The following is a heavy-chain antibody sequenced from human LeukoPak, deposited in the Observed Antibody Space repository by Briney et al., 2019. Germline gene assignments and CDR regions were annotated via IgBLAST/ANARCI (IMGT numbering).Heavy chain of an antibody. CDR1: GGSISSSNW. D-gene: IGHD2/OR15-2a*01. V-gene: IGHV4-4*02. CDR2: IYHSGST. CDR3: AREDYLGTYYFDY. J-gene: IGHJ4*02. Sequence: SGTLSLTCAVSGGSISSSNWWSWVRQPPGEGLEWIGEIYHSGSTKYNPALKSRVTITVDTSKRQFSLKLSSLTPADTAVYYCAREDYLGTYYFDYWGQGTLVTVSS.